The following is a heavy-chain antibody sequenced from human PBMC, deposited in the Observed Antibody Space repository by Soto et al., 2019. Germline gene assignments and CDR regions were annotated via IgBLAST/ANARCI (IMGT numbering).Heavy chain of an antibody. J-gene: IGHJ4*03. CDR3: AHRRPLDILVVPAACGYFDY. CDR1: GFSLSSSGVS. D-gene: IGHD2-2*01. CDR2: IYGSDDE. V-gene: IGHV2-5*01. Sequence: SGPTLVNPTQTLTLTCTFSGFSLSSSGVSVGWIRQPTGKALEWLALIYGSDDERYNPSLKRRLSITKDTSKNQVVLTLTNMDPVDTATYYCAHRRPLDILVVPAACGYFDYWGQGTLVTVSS.